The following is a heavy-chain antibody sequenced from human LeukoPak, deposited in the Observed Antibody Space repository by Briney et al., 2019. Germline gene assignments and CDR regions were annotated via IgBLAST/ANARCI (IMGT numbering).Heavy chain of an antibody. CDR3: ARKRAYCGGDCYSGAFDI. CDR2: IGTAGDT. V-gene: IGHV3-13*01. Sequence: PGGSLRLSCAASGFTFSSYDMHWVRQATGKDLEWVSAIGTAGDTYYPGSVKGRFTISRENAKNSLYLQMNSLRAGDTAVYYCARKRAYCGGDCYSGAFDIWGQGTMVTVSS. D-gene: IGHD2-21*02. CDR1: GFTFSSYD. J-gene: IGHJ3*02.